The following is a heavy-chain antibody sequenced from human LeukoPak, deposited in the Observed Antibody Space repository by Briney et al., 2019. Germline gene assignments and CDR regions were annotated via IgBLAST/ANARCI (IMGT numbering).Heavy chain of an antibody. CDR1: GFTFSSYA. V-gene: IGHV3-64*01. Sequence: PGGSLRLSCAASGFTFSSYAIHWVRQAPGKGLEYVSAISSNGDSTYYASSVKGRFTISRDNSKNTLYLQMGSLRAEDMAVYYCARVLAGYPDAFDIWGQGTMVTVSS. CDR2: ISSNGDST. CDR3: ARVLAGYPDAFDI. J-gene: IGHJ3*02. D-gene: IGHD3-16*02.